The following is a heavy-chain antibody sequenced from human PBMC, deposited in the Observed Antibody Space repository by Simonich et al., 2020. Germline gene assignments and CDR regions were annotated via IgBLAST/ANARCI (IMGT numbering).Heavy chain of an antibody. Sequence: QVQLVQSGAEVKKPGASVKVSCKASGYTFTSYDINWVRQATGQGLEWMGWMNPNSGNTGYAQKFQGRVTITRNTSISTAYMELSSLRSEDTAVYYCARSRNCTNGVCYNWFDPWGQGTLVTVSS. J-gene: IGHJ5*02. CDR2: MNPNSGNT. D-gene: IGHD2-8*01. CDR3: ARSRNCTNGVCYNWFDP. V-gene: IGHV1-8*03. CDR1: GYTFTSYD.